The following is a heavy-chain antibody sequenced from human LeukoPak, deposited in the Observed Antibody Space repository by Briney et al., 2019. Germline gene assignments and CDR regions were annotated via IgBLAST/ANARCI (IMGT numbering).Heavy chain of an antibody. CDR3: ARGTNWGGDDAFDI. J-gene: IGHJ3*02. D-gene: IGHD7-27*01. Sequence: GGSLRLSCAASGFTFSNYNMNWVRQAPGKGLDWVSSISSGSSYIYYADSVKGRFTISRDNAKNSLYLQMTSLRAEDTAVYYCARGTNWGGDDAFDIWGQGTMVTVSS. CDR2: ISSGSSYI. V-gene: IGHV3-21*01. CDR1: GFTFSNYN.